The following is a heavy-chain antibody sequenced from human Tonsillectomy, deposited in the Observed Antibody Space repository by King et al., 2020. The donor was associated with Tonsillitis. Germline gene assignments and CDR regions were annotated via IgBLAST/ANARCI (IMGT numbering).Heavy chain of an antibody. CDR2: IDPSDSYT. J-gene: IGHJ6*02. D-gene: IGHD1-26*01. CDR1: GYSFINYW. Sequence: DVQLVESGAEVKKPGESLRISCKGSGYSFINYWISWVRQMPGKGLEWMGKIDPSDSYTKYSPSYQGHVTISADRSISTAYLQWVSLKASDTAMYYCARQSGSYDDYYYYGMDVWGQGTTVTVSS. CDR3: ARQSGSYDDYYYYGMDV. V-gene: IGHV5-10-1*03.